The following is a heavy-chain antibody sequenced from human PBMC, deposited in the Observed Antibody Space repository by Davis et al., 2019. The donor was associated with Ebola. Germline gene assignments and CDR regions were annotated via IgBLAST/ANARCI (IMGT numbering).Heavy chain of an antibody. J-gene: IGHJ4*02. D-gene: IGHD6-6*01. CDR1: GFTFSSYA. V-gene: IGHV3-23*01. CDR2: ISGSGIST. Sequence: GESLNISCAASGFTFSSYAMLWVRQTPGKGLEWVSTISGSGISTDYADSVRGRFTISRDNSKNTLHLQMNSLRAEDTAVYYCANDIAARHHFDYWGQGTLVTVSS. CDR3: ANDIAARHHFDY.